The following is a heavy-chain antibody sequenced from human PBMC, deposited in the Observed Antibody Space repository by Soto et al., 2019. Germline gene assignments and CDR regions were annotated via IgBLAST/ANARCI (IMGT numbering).Heavy chain of an antibody. CDR3: AREGVSGYCSGGSCRGAFHI. Sequence: ASVKVSCKACGYTFTSYGISWVRQAPGQGLEGMGWISAYNGNTNYAQKLQGRVTMTTDTSTSTAYMELRSLRSDDTAVYYCAREGVSGYCSGGSCRGAFHIWGQGTMVTVSS. D-gene: IGHD2-15*01. V-gene: IGHV1-18*01. J-gene: IGHJ3*02. CDR2: ISAYNGNT. CDR1: GYTFTSYG.